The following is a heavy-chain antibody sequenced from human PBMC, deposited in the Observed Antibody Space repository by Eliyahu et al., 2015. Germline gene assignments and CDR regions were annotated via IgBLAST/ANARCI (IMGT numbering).Heavy chain of an antibody. J-gene: IGHJ3*02. D-gene: IGHD5-18*01. V-gene: IGHV4-59*01. CDR3: ARIIVDTAMDGAFDI. CDR1: GGXXXSYY. CDR2: IYYSGST. Sequence: QVQLQESGPGLVKPSETLSLTCTVSGGXXXSYYWSWIRQPPGKGLEWIGYIYYSGSTNYNPSLKSRVTISVDTSKNQFSLKLSSVTAADTAVYYCARIIVDTAMDGAFDIWGQGTMVTVSS.